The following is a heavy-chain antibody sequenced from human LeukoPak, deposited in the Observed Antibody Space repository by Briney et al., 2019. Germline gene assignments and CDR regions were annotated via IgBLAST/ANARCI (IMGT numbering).Heavy chain of an antibody. CDR1: DGSINGYH. Sequence: SETLSLTCTVSDGSINGYHWSWIRQSPGKGLDWIGYMYSGGTTNYSPSLKSRVTISEDMSKNQFSLKLTSVTAADTAVYYCARHSGHSSTNDAFDIWGQGTMVIVSS. D-gene: IGHD6-13*01. J-gene: IGHJ3*02. CDR3: ARHSGHSSTNDAFDI. V-gene: IGHV4-59*01. CDR2: MYSGGTT.